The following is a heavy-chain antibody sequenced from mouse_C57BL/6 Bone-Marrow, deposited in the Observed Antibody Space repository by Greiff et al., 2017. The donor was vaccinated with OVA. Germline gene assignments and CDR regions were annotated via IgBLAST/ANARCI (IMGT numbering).Heavy chain of an antibody. D-gene: IGHD1-1*01. V-gene: IGHV1-15*01. Sequence: QVQLKQSGAELVRPGASVTLSCKASGYTFTDYEMHWVKQTPVHGLEWIGAIDPETGGTAYNQKCKGKAILTADKSSSTAYMELRSLTSEDSAVYYCTRLNYGSSYWYFDVWGTGTTVTVSS. CDR1: GYTFTDYE. CDR2: IDPETGGT. CDR3: TRLNYGSSYWYFDV. J-gene: IGHJ1*03.